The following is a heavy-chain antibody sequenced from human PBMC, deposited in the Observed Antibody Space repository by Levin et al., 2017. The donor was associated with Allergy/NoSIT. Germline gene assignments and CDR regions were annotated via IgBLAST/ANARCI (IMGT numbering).Heavy chain of an antibody. D-gene: IGHD6-19*01. CDR1: GFIFSNYG. Sequence: GGSLRLSCAASGFIFSNYGIHWVRQAPGKGLEWVAVISYDETNKFYADSVKGRFTISRDNSKNTVYLQMTSLRVEDTALYYCAKEWLVTVGTPVHRNLCNWFDPWGQGTLVTVSS. CDR3: AKEWLVTVGTPVHRNLCNWFDP. CDR2: ISYDETNK. J-gene: IGHJ5*02. V-gene: IGHV3-30*18.